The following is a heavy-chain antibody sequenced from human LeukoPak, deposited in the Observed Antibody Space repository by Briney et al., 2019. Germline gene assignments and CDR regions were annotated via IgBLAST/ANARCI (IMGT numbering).Heavy chain of an antibody. V-gene: IGHV4-59*12. Sequence: PSETLSLTCTVSGGSISSYYWTWIRQPPGKGLEWIGYIYYSGSTNYNPSLKSRVTISVDTSKNQFSLKLSSVTAADTAVYYCARVPYCSSTSCYFYYYYYMDVWGKGTTVTVSS. CDR1: GGSISSYY. D-gene: IGHD2-2*01. J-gene: IGHJ6*03. CDR2: IYYSGST. CDR3: ARVPYCSSTSCYFYYYYYMDV.